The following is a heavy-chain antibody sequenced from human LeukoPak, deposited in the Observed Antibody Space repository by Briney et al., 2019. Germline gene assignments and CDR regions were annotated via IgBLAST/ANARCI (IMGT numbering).Heavy chain of an antibody. CDR2: ISYDGSNK. Sequence: GGSLRLSCAASGFTFSSYAMHWVRQAPGKGLEWVAVISYDGSNKYYADSVKGRFTISRDNSKNTLYLQMNSLRAEDTAVYYCARDSGFSGTQRGEYWGQGTLVTVSS. J-gene: IGHJ4*02. V-gene: IGHV3-30*04. CDR1: GFTFSSYA. D-gene: IGHD3/OR15-3a*01. CDR3: ARDSGFSGTQRGEY.